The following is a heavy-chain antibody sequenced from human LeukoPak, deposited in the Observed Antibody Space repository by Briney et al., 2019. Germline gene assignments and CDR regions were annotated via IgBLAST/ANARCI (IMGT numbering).Heavy chain of an antibody. D-gene: IGHD1-26*01. Sequence: ASVKVSCRASGYTFISYSISWVRQAPGQGLEWMGWINPNSGGTNYAQKFQGRVTMTRDTSISTAYMELSRLRSDDTAVYYCARGPFIVGATYFDYWGQGTLVTVSS. CDR2: INPNSGGT. CDR3: ARGPFIVGATYFDY. V-gene: IGHV1-2*02. CDR1: GYTFISYS. J-gene: IGHJ4*02.